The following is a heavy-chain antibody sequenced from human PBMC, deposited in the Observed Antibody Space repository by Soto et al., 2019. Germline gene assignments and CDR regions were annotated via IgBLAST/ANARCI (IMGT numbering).Heavy chain of an antibody. CDR2: VNPTGGST. CDR3: ARHLAAGDS. D-gene: IGHD6-25*01. J-gene: IGHJ4*02. V-gene: IGHV1-46*03. CDR1: GYTFTSYY. Sequence: QVQLVQSGAEVKKPGASVRVSCKASGYTFTSYYIHWVRQAPGQGLEWMAIVNPTGGSTNYAQKFQGRITVTVDASTRTVLMELNSLRYEDTAVYYCARHLAAGDSWCQGTLVTVSS.